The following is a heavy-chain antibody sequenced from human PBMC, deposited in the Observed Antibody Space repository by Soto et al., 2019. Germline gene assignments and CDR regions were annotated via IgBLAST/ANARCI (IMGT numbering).Heavy chain of an antibody. J-gene: IGHJ4*02. Sequence: GASVKVSCKASGYTFIAYYIHWVRQAPGQGPEWMGWINPNSGATTCAQKFQGRLTVTRGTSIATVYMDLSSLKSDDTAMYYCAKDGQYGDYGYFFDSWGQGTPVTVSS. D-gene: IGHD4-17*01. V-gene: IGHV1-2*02. CDR1: GYTFIAYY. CDR3: AKDGQYGDYGYFFDS. CDR2: INPNSGAT.